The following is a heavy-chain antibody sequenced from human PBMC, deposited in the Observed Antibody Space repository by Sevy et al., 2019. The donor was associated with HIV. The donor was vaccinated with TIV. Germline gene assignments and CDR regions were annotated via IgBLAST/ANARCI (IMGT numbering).Heavy chain of an antibody. J-gene: IGHJ6*02. V-gene: IGHV3-48*03. Sequence: GGSLRLSCAASGFTFSSYEMNWVRQAPGKGLEWVSYISSSGSTIYYTDSVKGRFTISRDNAKNSLYLQMNSLRAEDTAVYYCARDYCSGGSCYPWSHYYYYYGMDVWGQGTTVTVSS. CDR1: GFTFSSYE. D-gene: IGHD2-15*01. CDR3: ARDYCSGGSCYPWSHYYYYYGMDV. CDR2: ISSSGSTI.